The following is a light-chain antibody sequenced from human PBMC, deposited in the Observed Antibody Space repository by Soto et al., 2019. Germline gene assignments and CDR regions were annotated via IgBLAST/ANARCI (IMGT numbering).Light chain of an antibody. V-gene: IGLV1-40*01. CDR2: GNT. J-gene: IGLJ2*01. CDR3: LSFDSSLSVV. CDR1: SSNIGAGSD. Sequence: QTVVTQPPSVSGAPGQRVTISCTGSSSNIGAGSDVHWYQQLPGRDPKLLSYGNTNRPSGVPDRFSGSKSGTSASLAITGLQAEDEADYYCLSFDSSLSVVFGGGTKLTVL.